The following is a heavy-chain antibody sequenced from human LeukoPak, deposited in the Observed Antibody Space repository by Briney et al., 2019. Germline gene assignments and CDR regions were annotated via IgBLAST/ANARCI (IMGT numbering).Heavy chain of an antibody. CDR3: ARSPPVYYDILTGYYFDY. D-gene: IGHD3-9*01. V-gene: IGHV1-69*05. Sequence: SVKVSCKASGGTFSNFAISWVRQAPGQGLEWMGGIIPIFGTANYAQKFQGRVTITTDESTSTAYMELSSLRSEDTAVYYCARSPPVYYDILTGYYFDYWGQGTLVTVSS. J-gene: IGHJ4*02. CDR2: IIPIFGTA. CDR1: GGTFSNFA.